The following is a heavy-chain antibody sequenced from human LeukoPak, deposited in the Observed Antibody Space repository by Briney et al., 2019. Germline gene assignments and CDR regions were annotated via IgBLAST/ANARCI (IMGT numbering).Heavy chain of an antibody. Sequence: SETLSLTCAVSGYSISSGYYWGWIRQPPGKGLEWIGSIYHSGSTYYNPSLKSRVTISVDTSKNQFSLKLSSVTAADTAVYYCARLRLLWPFDPWGQGTLVTVSS. V-gene: IGHV4-38-2*01. J-gene: IGHJ5*02. CDR2: IYHSGST. CDR1: GYSISSGYY. D-gene: IGHD3-10*01. CDR3: ARLRLLWPFDP.